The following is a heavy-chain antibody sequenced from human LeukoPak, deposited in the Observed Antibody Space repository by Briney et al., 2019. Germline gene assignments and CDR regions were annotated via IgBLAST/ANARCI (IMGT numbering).Heavy chain of an antibody. CDR1: GGTFSSYA. D-gene: IGHD5-18*01. J-gene: IGHJ4*02. CDR3: ARGYGYSYGPPPRGYLDY. CDR2: ISAYNGNT. V-gene: IGHV1-18*01. Sequence: ASVKVSCKASGGTFSSYAISWVRQAPGQGLEWMGWISAYNGNTNYAQKLQGRVTMTTDTSTSTAYMELRSLRSDDTAVYYCARGYGYSYGPPPRGYLDYWGQGTLVTVSS.